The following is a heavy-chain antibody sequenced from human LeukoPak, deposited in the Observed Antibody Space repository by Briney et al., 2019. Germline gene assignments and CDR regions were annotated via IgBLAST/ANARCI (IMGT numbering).Heavy chain of an antibody. Sequence: PGGSLRLSCAASGFTFSSYSMNWVRQAPGKGLEWVSYISSSSSTIYYADSVKGRFTISRDNAKNSLYLQMNSLRAEDTAVYYCARTYYDFWSGYFQYYYYYYMDVWGKGTTVTVSS. V-gene: IGHV3-48*01. CDR3: ARTYYDFWSGYFQYYYYYYMDV. CDR2: ISSSSSTI. J-gene: IGHJ6*03. D-gene: IGHD3-3*01. CDR1: GFTFSSYS.